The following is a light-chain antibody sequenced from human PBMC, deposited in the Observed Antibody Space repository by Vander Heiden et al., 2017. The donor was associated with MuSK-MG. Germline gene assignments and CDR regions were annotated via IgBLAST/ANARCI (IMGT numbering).Light chain of an antibody. CDR1: QDISNY. CDR3: QQYDNLPSIT. Sequence: DIQMTHSPSPLSASVGDRVTITCQASQDISNYLNWYQQKPRKAPKRLIYDASNLETGVPSRFSGSGSGTDFTITSSSLQPEDIATDYCQQYDNLPSITFGQGTRLEIK. CDR2: DAS. J-gene: IGKJ5*01. V-gene: IGKV1-33*01.